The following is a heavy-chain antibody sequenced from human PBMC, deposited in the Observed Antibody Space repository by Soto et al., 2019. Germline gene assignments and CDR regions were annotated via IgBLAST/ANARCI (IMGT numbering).Heavy chain of an antibody. CDR3: ARGHSE. CDR1: GYIFIGSY. J-gene: IGHJ4*02. V-gene: IGHV1-2*02. Sequence: QVQLVQSGAEIKSPGSSVKDSCKATGYIFIGSYLHWIRQAPGQGPEWMGSIYPATGDTDYAQTYQGRVILTGDTAIGTAYMELKWLTFDDTGMYYCARGHSEWGQGTLVTVSS. CDR2: IYPATGDT.